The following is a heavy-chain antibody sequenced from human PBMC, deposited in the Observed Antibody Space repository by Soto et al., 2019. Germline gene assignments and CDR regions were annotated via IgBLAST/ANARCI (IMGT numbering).Heavy chain of an antibody. V-gene: IGHV3-21*03. D-gene: IGHD2-2*01. CDR3: VTVLPHANSWFDY. Sequence: PGGSLRLSCSASGFNFNSYTMNWVRQAPGKGLEWVSSISRFSDRTYYADSVKGRFAIFRANAENSVYLQVNSLRAEDTDVYYCVTVLPHANSWFDYWGQGTPVTVSS. CDR2: ISRFSDRT. J-gene: IGHJ4*02. CDR1: GFNFNSYT.